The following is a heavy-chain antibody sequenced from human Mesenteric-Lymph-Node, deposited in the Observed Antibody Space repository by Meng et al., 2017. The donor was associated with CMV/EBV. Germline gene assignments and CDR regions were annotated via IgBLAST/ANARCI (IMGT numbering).Heavy chain of an antibody. V-gene: IGHV4-4*02. Sequence: SSNWWSWVRPAPGKGLEWIGEIYHSGSTNYNPSLKSRVTISVDKSKNQFSLKLSSLTAADTAVYYCARVGYCTSTSCYGRSNWFDPWGQGTLVTVSS. D-gene: IGHD2-2*01. CDR1: SSNW. J-gene: IGHJ5*02. CDR2: IYHSGST. CDR3: ARVGYCTSTSCYGRSNWFDP.